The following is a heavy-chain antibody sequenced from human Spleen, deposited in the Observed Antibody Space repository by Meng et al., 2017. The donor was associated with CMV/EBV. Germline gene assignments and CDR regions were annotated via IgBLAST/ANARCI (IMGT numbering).Heavy chain of an antibody. CDR2: THGGGRT. V-gene: IGHV3-66*02. D-gene: IGHD3-3*01. Sequence: ASGFTVSSNHMSWVRHAPGKGLEWVSVTHGGGRTFYADSVKGRFTLSRDTSKNTLSLQMNSLRTEDTATYYCARGGRADFWGGYLDAWGQGTLVTVSS. J-gene: IGHJ5*02. CDR3: ARGGRADFWGGYLDA. CDR1: GFTVSSNH.